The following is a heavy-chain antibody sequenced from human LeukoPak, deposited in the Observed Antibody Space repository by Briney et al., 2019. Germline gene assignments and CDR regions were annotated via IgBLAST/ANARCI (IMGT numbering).Heavy chain of an antibody. CDR3: ARDSSNHYYDSSEGFDY. J-gene: IGHJ4*02. D-gene: IGHD3-22*01. Sequence: ASVKVSCKASGYTFTSYGISWVRQAPGQGLEWMGWISAYNGNTNYAQKLQGRVTMTTDTSTSTAYMELRSLRSDDTAVYYCARDSSNHYYDSSEGFDYWGQGTLVTVSS. CDR2: ISAYNGNT. CDR1: GYTFTSYG. V-gene: IGHV1-18*01.